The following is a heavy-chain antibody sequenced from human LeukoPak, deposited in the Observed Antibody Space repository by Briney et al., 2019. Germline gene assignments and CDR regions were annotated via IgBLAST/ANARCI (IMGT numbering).Heavy chain of an antibody. J-gene: IGHJ5*02. D-gene: IGHD5-12*01. CDR3: AREYSGYESWFDP. CDR1: GGSISSGVYY. CDR2: IYYSGST. Sequence: PSETLSLTCTVSGGSISSGVYYWSWIRQHPGKGLEWIGYIYYSGSTYYNPSLKSRVTISVDTSKNQFSLKLSSVTAADTAVYYCAREYSGYESWFDPWGQGTLVTVSS. V-gene: IGHV4-31*03.